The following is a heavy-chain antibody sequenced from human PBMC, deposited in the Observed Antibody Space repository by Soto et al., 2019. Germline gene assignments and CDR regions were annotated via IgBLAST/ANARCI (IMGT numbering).Heavy chain of an antibody. CDR2: ISYDGSNK. J-gene: IGHJ4*02. V-gene: IGHV3-30*03. D-gene: IGHD2-2*02. CDR3: ATGCISTSCHIVAY. Sequence: QVQLVESGGGVVQPGRSLRLSCAASGFTFSSYGMHWVRQAPGKGLEWVAVISYDGSNKYYADSVKGRFTISRDNSKNTLYLQMNSLRAEDTAVYYCATGCISTSCHIVAYWGQGTMVTVSS. CDR1: GFTFSSYG.